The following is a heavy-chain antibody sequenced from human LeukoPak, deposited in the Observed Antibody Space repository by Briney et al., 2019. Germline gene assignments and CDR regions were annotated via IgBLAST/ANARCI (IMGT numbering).Heavy chain of an antibody. CDR2: INPNSGGT. V-gene: IGHV1-2*02. Sequence: GASVKVSCKASGYTFTGYCMHWVRQAPGQGLEWMGWINPNSGGTNYAQKFQGRVTMTRDTSISTAYMELSRLRSDDTAVYYCARVGNRMVRGVIHNWFDPWGQGTLVTVSS. CDR1: GYTFTGYC. J-gene: IGHJ5*02. CDR3: ARVGNRMVRGVIHNWFDP. D-gene: IGHD3-10*01.